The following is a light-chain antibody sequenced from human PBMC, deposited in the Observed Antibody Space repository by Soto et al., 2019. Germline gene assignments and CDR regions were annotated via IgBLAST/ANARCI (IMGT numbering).Light chain of an antibody. Sequence: DVQMTQSPSSLSASVGDRVTITCRASQSISTYLNWYQQKPGKAPKLLIYAASSLQSGFPSRFSASGSGTDFTLTISSLQPGDFATYYCQQSYNTPYTFGQGTKLDIK. CDR2: AAS. CDR1: QSISTY. V-gene: IGKV1-39*01. CDR3: QQSYNTPYT. J-gene: IGKJ2*01.